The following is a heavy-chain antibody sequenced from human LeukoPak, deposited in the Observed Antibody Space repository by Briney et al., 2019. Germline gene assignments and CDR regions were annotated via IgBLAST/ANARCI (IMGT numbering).Heavy chain of an antibody. V-gene: IGHV3-33*01. CDR1: GFTFSSYG. J-gene: IGHJ4*02. D-gene: IGHD3-22*01. Sequence: GGSLRLSCAASGFTFSSYGMHWVRQAPGKGLEWVAVIWYDGSNKYYADSVKGRFTISRDNSKNTLYLQMNSLRAEDTAVYYCARDGDYYDSSGYWIFDYWGQGTLVTVSS. CDR3: ARDGDYYDSSGYWIFDY. CDR2: IWYDGSNK.